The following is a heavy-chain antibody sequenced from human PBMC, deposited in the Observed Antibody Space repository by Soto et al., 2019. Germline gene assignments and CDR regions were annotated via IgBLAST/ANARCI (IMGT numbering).Heavy chain of an antibody. J-gene: IGHJ4*02. CDR1: GFTFSSYG. Sequence: QVQLVESGGGVVQPGRSLRLSCAASGFTFSSYGMHWVRQAPGKGLEWVAVIWYDGSNKYYADSVKGRFTISRDNSKHTLYLQMNSLRAEDTAVYYCARQDIVVVVAATPLDYWGQGTLVTVSS. CDR2: IWYDGSNK. V-gene: IGHV3-33*01. D-gene: IGHD2-15*01. CDR3: ARQDIVVVVAATPLDY.